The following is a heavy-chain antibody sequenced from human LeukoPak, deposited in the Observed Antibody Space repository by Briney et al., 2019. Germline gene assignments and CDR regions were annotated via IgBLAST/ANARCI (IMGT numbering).Heavy chain of an antibody. J-gene: IGHJ4*02. V-gene: IGHV3-74*01. CDR1: GFTFSDYW. CDR2: INSDGSST. Sequence: PGGSLRLSCAASGFTFSDYWMHWVRQAPGKGLVWVSRINSDGSSTNYADSVKGRFTISRDNAKNTLYLQMNSLRAEDTAVYYCARGYRPNWGSTVGGYWGQGTLVTVSS. D-gene: IGHD7-27*01. CDR3: ARGYRPNWGSTVGGY.